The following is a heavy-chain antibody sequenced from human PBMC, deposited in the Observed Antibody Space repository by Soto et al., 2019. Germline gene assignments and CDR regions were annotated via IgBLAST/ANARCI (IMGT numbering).Heavy chain of an antibody. D-gene: IGHD3-10*01. V-gene: IGHV4-39*01. J-gene: IGHJ4*02. CDR3: ARHGGYYGSGSPRLFDY. CDR1: GGSISSSSYY. Sequence: SETLSLTCTVSGGSISSSSYYWGWIRQPPGKGLEWIGSIYYSGSTYYNPSLKSRVTISVDTSKNQFSLKLSSVTAADTAVYYCARHGGYYGSGSPRLFDYWGQGTLVTVSS. CDR2: IYYSGST.